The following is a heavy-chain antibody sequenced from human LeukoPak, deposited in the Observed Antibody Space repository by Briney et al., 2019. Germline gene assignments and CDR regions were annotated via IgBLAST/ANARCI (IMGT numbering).Heavy chain of an antibody. V-gene: IGHV4-30-4*07. CDR3: ARGGYYGSGNDFRFDP. Sequence: SETLSLTCAVSGVSMNSDGYLWNRIRQPPGQGLEWLGFLSYSGSTYSNPSLKRRISLFVDTSKNQFSLKLSAVTAADTAVYYCARGGYYGSGNDFRFDPWGQGTLVTVSS. J-gene: IGHJ5*02. CDR2: LSYSGST. CDR1: GVSMNSDGYL. D-gene: IGHD3-10*01.